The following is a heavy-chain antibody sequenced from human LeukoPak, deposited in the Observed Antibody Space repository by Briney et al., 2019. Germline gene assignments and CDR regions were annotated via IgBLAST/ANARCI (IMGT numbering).Heavy chain of an antibody. CDR1: GYTFTSYG. Sequence: ASVKVSCKASGYTFTSYGISWVRQAPGQGLEWMGWISAYNGNTNYAQKLQGRVTMTTDTSTSTAYMELSSLRSEDTAVYYCARIIAARQFDYWGQGTLVTVSS. D-gene: IGHD6-6*01. V-gene: IGHV1-18*01. J-gene: IGHJ4*02. CDR2: ISAYNGNT. CDR3: ARIIAARQFDY.